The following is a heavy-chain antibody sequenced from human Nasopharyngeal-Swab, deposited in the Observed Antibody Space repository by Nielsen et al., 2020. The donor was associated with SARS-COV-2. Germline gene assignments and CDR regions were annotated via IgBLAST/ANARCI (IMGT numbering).Heavy chain of an antibody. Sequence: SCAASGFTFSNYSMNWVRQAPGKGLEWVSSISSTSYIYYADSVKGRFTISRDNAKNSLYLQMNSLRAEDTAVYYCARDGFGESPYYYYYGMDVWGQGTTVTVSS. CDR2: ISSTSYI. J-gene: IGHJ6*02. D-gene: IGHD3-10*01. V-gene: IGHV3-21*01. CDR1: GFTFSNYS. CDR3: ARDGFGESPYYYYYGMDV.